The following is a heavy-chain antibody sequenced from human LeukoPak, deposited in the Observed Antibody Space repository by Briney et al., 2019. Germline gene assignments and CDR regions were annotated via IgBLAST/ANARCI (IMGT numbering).Heavy chain of an antibody. J-gene: IGHJ4*02. CDR3: ARANLYSGYDGGDFDY. V-gene: IGHV1-18*01. D-gene: IGHD5-12*01. CDR2: ISAYNGNA. Sequence: GASVKVSCKASGYTFTSYGISWVRQAPGQGLEWMGWISAYNGNANYAQKLQGRVTMTTDTSTSTAYMELRSLRSDDTAVYYCARANLYSGYDGGDFDYWGQGTLVTVSS. CDR1: GYTFTSYG.